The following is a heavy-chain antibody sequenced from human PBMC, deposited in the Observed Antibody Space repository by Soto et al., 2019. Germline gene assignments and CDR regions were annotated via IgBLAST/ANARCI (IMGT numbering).Heavy chain of an antibody. CDR1: GYTFTSYY. J-gene: IGHJ4*02. CDR2: INPSGGST. V-gene: IGHV1-46*01. CDR3: VRDSGAKLSSS. Sequence: GASVKVSCKACGYTFTSYYMHWVRQAPGQGLEWMGIINPSGGSTSYAQKFQGRVTMTRDTSTSTVYMELSSLRSEDTAVYYCVRDSGAKLSSSWGQGTLVTVSS. D-gene: IGHD6-13*01.